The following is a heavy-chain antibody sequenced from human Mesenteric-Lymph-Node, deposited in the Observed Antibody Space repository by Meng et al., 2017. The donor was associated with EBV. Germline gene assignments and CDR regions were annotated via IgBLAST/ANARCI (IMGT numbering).Heavy chain of an antibody. CDR1: GGSFSGYY. CDR3: ARGKTMVRGVTSDY. V-gene: IGHV4-34*01. J-gene: IGHJ4*02. CDR2: INHSGST. D-gene: IGHD3-10*01. Sequence: QGQLQQWGAGLLKPSETLSLTCVVYGGSFSGYYCTWIRQPPGKGLEWIGEINHSGSTNYNPSLKSRVTISLDTSKNQFSLKLNSVTAADTAVYYCARGKTMVRGVTSDYWGQGTLVTVSS.